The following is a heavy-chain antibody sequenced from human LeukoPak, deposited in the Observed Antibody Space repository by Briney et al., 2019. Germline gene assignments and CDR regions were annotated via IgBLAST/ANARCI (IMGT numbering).Heavy chain of an antibody. CDR1: VFTFRRYI. D-gene: IGHD6-6*01. J-gene: IGHJ4*02. V-gene: IGHV3-48*04. Sequence: GGSLRHSCVASVFTFRRYILNGVGQAPGKGREGVSYICFISATIHYADCVKGRFTIPRENAKNSLYLQMNSLRAEDTAVYYCARLLLSSIAARPPDYWGQGTLVTVSS. CDR3: ARLLLSSIAARPPDY. CDR2: ICFISATI.